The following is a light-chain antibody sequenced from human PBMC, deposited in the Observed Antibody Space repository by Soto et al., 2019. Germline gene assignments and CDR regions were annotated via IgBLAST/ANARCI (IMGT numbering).Light chain of an antibody. CDR1: QSVSSTS. V-gene: IGKV3-20*01. J-gene: IGKJ5*01. Sequence: EIVLTQSPGTLSLSPGERATLSCRASQSVSSTSLAWYQQKPGQAPRLVIYGASNRATAIPDRFSGSGSGTVFTLTISRLEPEDFAVYYCLQYGSSPRITFGQGTRLEIK. CDR3: LQYGSSPRIT. CDR2: GAS.